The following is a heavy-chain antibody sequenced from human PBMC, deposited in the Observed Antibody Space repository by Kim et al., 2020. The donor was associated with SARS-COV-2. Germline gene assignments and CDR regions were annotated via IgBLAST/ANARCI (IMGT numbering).Heavy chain of an antibody. D-gene: IGHD2-15*01. CDR1: GGSFSGYY. V-gene: IGHV4-34*01. J-gene: IGHJ6*02. CDR3: ARREVVTFYYYYYGMDV. CDR2: INHSGST. Sequence: SETLSLTCAVYGGSFSGYYWSWIRQPPGKGLEWIGEINHSGSTNYNPSLKSRVTISVDTSKNQFSLKLSSVTAADTAVYYCARREVVTFYYYYYGMDVWGQGTTVTVSS.